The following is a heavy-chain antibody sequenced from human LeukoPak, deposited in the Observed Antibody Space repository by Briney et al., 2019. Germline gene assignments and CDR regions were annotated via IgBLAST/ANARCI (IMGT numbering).Heavy chain of an antibody. D-gene: IGHD4-11*01. J-gene: IGHJ3*02. CDR3: ARDGDYNGAFDI. Sequence: SVKVSCKASGGTFSSYAISWVRQAPGRGLEWMGRIIPIFGTANYAQKFQGRVTITTDESTSTAYMELSSLRSEDTAVYYCARDGDYNGAFDIWGQGTMVTVSS. CDR2: IIPIFGTA. V-gene: IGHV1-69*05. CDR1: GGTFSSYA.